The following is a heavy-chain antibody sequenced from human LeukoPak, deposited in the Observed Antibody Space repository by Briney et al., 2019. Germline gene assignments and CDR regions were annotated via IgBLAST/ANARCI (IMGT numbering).Heavy chain of an antibody. CDR3: AGWFCRRTSCYVDY. Sequence: PSETLSLTCTVSAGSVNSGSYYWSWLRQPPGRGLQWIGYIYYSGSTHYNPSLKTRATITSATTTNQDSLKLGSVTAADAAVYYCAGWFCRRTSCYVDYWGQGTLVTVSS. J-gene: IGHJ4*02. CDR1: AGSVNSGSYY. V-gene: IGHV4-61*01. D-gene: IGHD2-2*01. CDR2: IYYSGST.